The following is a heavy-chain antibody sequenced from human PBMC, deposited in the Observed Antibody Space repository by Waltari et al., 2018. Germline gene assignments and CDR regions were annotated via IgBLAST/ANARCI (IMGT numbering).Heavy chain of an antibody. D-gene: IGHD4-17*01. CDR1: EFTFSLYW. V-gene: IGHV3-74*01. CDR3: ARGARRTSQTTGWWYFDL. J-gene: IGHJ2*01. Sequence: EVQLVESGGGVVQPGGSLRISCEASEFTFSLYWSHWVRQVPGKGLEWVSRSNSDGSSISYADSVKGRFTISKDNARNTVYLQMNSLRAEDTAIYYCARGARRTSQTTGWWYFDLWGRGTLLTVSS. CDR2: SNSDGSSI.